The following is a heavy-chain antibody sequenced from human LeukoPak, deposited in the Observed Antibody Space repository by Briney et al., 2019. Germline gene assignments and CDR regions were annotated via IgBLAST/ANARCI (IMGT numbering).Heavy chain of an antibody. CDR1: GGSISSSSYY. CDR3: ARAFPHFDY. CDR2: MYFSGST. J-gene: IGHJ4*02. V-gene: IGHV4-39*07. D-gene: IGHD2/OR15-2a*01. Sequence: SETLSLTCIVSGGSISSSSYYWTWVRQPPGKGLEWIGSMYFSGSTYYNAALKIRLTISVDTSKNQFSLELSSVTAADTAVYYCARAFPHFDYWGQGTLVTVSS.